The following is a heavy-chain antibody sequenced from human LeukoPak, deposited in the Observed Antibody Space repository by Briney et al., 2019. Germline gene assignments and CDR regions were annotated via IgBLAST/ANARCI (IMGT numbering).Heavy chain of an antibody. V-gene: IGHV4-34*01. CDR1: GGSFSGYY. D-gene: IGHD5-12*01. J-gene: IGHJ4*02. Sequence: KSSETLSLTCAVYGGSFSGYYWSWIRQPPGKGLEWIGEINHSGSTNYNPSLKSRVTISVDTSKNQFSLKLSSVTAADTVVYYCARERGGKDSGYDSYFDYWGQGTLVTVSS. CDR3: ARERGGKDSGYDSYFDY. CDR2: INHSGST.